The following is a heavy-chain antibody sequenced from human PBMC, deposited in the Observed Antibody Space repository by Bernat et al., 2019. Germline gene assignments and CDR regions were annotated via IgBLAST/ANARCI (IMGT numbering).Heavy chain of an antibody. CDR1: GDTFTTYA. Sequence: QVKVVQSGAEVKKPQASVKVVCRASGDTFTTYAMHWVRQAPGQRLEWMGWINAGNAYTKYSQKFQDRVTITRDTSASTAYMELSSLRSEDTAVFYCARGPYDSGGYYYGAFDIWG. V-gene: IGHV1-3*01. CDR2: INAGNAYT. J-gene: IGHJ3*02. CDR3: ARGPYDSGGYYYGAFDI. D-gene: IGHD3-22*01.